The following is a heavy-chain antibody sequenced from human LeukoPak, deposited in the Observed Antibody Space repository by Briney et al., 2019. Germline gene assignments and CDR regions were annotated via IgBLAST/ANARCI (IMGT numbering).Heavy chain of an antibody. D-gene: IGHD3-16*01. V-gene: IGHV4-39*01. Sequence: ETLSLTCTVSGGSISSSSYYWGWIRQPPGKGLEWIGSIYYSGSTYYNPSLKSRVTISVDTSKNQFSLKLSSVTAADTAVYYCARRKVAYSYYYYYMDVWGKGTTVTVSS. J-gene: IGHJ6*03. CDR3: ARRKVAYSYYYYYMDV. CDR2: IYYSGST. CDR1: GGSISSSSYY.